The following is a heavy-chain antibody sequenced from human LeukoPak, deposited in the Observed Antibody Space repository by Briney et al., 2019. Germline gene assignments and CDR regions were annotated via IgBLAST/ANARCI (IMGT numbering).Heavy chain of an antibody. CDR3: AKCSEWLPGNCFDY. Sequence: GGSLRLSCAASGFTFSSYGMHWVRQAPGKGLEWVAFIRYDGSNKYYADSVKGRFTISRDNSKNTLYLQVNSLRAEDTAVYYCAKCSEWLPGNCFDYWGQGTLVTVSS. D-gene: IGHD3-3*01. V-gene: IGHV3-30*02. CDR1: GFTFSSYG. CDR2: IRYDGSNK. J-gene: IGHJ4*02.